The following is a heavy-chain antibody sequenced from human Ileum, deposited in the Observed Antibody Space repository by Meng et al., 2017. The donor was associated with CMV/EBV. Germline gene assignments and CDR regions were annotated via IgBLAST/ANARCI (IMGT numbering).Heavy chain of an antibody. Sequence: QGELKECGPGMVKPSQTLSLTCTVSGGSISSGDYYWSWIRQPPGKGLEWIGYIYYSGSTYYNPSLKSRVTISVDTSKNQFSLKLSSVTAADTAVYYCAREIPSSSWYYLDYWGQGTLVTVSS. D-gene: IGHD6-13*01. CDR1: GGSISSGDYY. V-gene: IGHV4-30-4*08. CDR3: AREIPSSSWYYLDY. J-gene: IGHJ4*02. CDR2: IYYSGST.